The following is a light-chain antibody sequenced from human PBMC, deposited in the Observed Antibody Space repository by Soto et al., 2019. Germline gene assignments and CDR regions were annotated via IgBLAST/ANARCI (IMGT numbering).Light chain of an antibody. Sequence: EIVLTQSPATLSLSPGERATLSCRASQSVSSYLAWYQQKPGQAPRLLISAASNRATGIPDRFSGSGSGTDFNLTISSLEPEDFAVYYCQQFSNWPPYTFGQGTKLEIK. CDR3: QQFSNWPPYT. V-gene: IGKV3-11*01. CDR2: AAS. CDR1: QSVSSY. J-gene: IGKJ2*01.